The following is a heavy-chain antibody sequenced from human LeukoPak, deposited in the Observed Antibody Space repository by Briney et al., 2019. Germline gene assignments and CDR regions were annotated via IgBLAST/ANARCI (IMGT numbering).Heavy chain of an antibody. Sequence: PGGSLRLSCVASGFTFRSYAMSWVRQAPGKGPEWVSAISGSGGSTYYADSVKGRFTISRDNSKNTLYLQMNSLRAEDTAVYYCAKVARTYYDSSGYYLVSWGQGTLVTVSS. V-gene: IGHV3-23*01. CDR3: AKVARTYYDSSGYYLVS. J-gene: IGHJ5*02. CDR1: GFTFRSYA. CDR2: ISGSGGST. D-gene: IGHD3-22*01.